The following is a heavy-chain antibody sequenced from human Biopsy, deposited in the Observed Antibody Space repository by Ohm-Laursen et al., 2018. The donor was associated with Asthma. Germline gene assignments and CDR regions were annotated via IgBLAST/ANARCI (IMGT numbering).Heavy chain of an antibody. V-gene: IGHV1-3*01. J-gene: IGHJ3*02. CDR2: INAGNGNT. CDR1: GYTFINYA. Sequence: ASVKVSCNASGYTFINYAIHWVRQAPGQRLEWMGWINAGNGNTKYSQKFQGRVTISRDTSASAAYMELSSLRSEDTAVYYCARTYYDFLTGQVIDAFAIWGQGTMVTVSS. CDR3: ARTYYDFLTGQVIDAFAI. D-gene: IGHD3-9*01.